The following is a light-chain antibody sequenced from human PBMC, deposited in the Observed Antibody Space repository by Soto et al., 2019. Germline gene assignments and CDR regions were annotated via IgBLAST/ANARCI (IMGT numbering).Light chain of an antibody. CDR2: EVS. CDR1: SSDVGGYNY. J-gene: IGLJ1*01. V-gene: IGLV2-14*01. Sequence: QSVLTQPASVSGSPGQSITISCTGTSSDVGGYNYVSWYQQHPGKAPKLVIYEVSNRPSGVSNRFSGSKSGNTASLTISGLQAEDEADYYCSSYTSSSVYVFGTGTKVTAL. CDR3: SSYTSSSVYV.